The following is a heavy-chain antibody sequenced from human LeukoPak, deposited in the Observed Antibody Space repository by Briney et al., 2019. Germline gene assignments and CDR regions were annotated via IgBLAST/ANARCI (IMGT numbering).Heavy chain of an antibody. D-gene: IGHD3-9*01. CDR2: IYCSGST. Sequence: SETLSLTCTVSGGSISSGGYYWSWIRQHPGKGLEWIGCIYCSGSTYYNPSLKSRVTISVDTSKNQFSLKLSSVTAADTAVYYCARRAHYDILTGYYTDDAFDIWGQGTMVT. V-gene: IGHV4-31*03. J-gene: IGHJ3*02. CDR3: ARRAHYDILTGYYTDDAFDI. CDR1: GGSISSGGYY.